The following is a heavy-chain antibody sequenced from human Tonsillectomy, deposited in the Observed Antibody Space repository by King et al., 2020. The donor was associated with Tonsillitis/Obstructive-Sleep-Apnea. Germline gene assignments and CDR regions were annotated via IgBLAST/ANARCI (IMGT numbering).Heavy chain of an antibody. Sequence: QLVQSGPEVKKPGTSVKVSCKASGFTFTSSAVQWVRQARGQRLELIGWIVVGSGNTNYAQKFQERVPITRDMSTSTAYMELSSLRSEDTAVYYCAADHVDTAPGSPGDYWGQGTLVTVSS. CDR2: IVVGSGNT. D-gene: IGHD5-18*01. V-gene: IGHV1-58*01. CDR1: GFTFTSSA. J-gene: IGHJ4*02. CDR3: AADHVDTAPGSPGDY.